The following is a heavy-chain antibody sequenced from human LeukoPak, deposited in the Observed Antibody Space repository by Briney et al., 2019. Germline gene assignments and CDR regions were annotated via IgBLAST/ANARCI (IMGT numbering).Heavy chain of an antibody. CDR3: ARDEGYYGSGNWFDP. J-gene: IGHJ5*02. V-gene: IGHV4-4*02. D-gene: IGHD3-10*01. CDR1: GGSISSSNW. CDR2: IYHSGST. Sequence: SETQSLTCAVSGGSISSSNWWSWVRQPPGKGLEWIGEIYHSGSTNYNPSLKSRVTISVDKSKNQFSLKLSSVTAADTAVYYCARDEGYYGSGNWFDPWGQGTLVTVSS.